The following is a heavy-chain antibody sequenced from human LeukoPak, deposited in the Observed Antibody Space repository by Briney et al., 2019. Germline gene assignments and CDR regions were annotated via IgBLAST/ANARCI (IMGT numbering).Heavy chain of an antibody. V-gene: IGHV3-74*03. CDR1: GFAFSRYS. CDR3: ARDAAVAVRVSYMDV. J-gene: IGHJ6*03. Sequence: GGSLRLSCAASGFAFSRYSMYWVRQAPGKGLVWVSRINSDGSNTLYAESVKGRFTISRDNAKNTLYLQMDPLIAEDTAVYYCARDAAVAVRVSYMDVWGKGTTVTVSS. CDR2: INSDGSNT. D-gene: IGHD6-19*01.